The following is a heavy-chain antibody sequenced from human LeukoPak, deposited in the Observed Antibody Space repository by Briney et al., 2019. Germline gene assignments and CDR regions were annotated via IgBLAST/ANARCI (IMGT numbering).Heavy chain of an antibody. J-gene: IGHJ4*02. Sequence: GGSLRLSCAASGFTFSSYAMHWVRQAPGKGLEWVAVISYDGSNKYYADSVKGRFTISRDNSKNTLYLQMNSLRAEDTAVYYCARIPVQSSSPDDYWGQGTLVTVSS. V-gene: IGHV3-30-3*01. D-gene: IGHD6-6*01. CDR2: ISYDGSNK. CDR1: GFTFSSYA. CDR3: ARIPVQSSSPDDY.